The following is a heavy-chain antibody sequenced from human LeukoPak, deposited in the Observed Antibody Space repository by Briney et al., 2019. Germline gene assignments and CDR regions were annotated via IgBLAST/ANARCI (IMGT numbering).Heavy chain of an antibody. Sequence: GGSLRLSCTASGFTFGDYAMSWVRQAPGKGLERVGFIRSKAYGGTTEYAASVKGRFTISRDDSKSIAYLQMNSLKTEDTAVYYCTRADYYDSSGYYYVFDYWGQGTLVTVSS. CDR2: IRSKAYGGTT. J-gene: IGHJ4*02. V-gene: IGHV3-49*04. CDR3: TRADYYDSSGYYYVFDY. D-gene: IGHD3-22*01. CDR1: GFTFGDYA.